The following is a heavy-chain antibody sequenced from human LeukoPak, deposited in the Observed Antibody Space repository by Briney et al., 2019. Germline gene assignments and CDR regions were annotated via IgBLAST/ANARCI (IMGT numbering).Heavy chain of an antibody. CDR1: GLTVTNAW. V-gene: IGHV3-7*03. J-gene: IGHJ4*02. Sequence: PGGSLRLSCAASGLTVTNAWMNWVRQAPGKGLEWVANIKQDGSQKYYVDSVKGRFTISRDNAKNSLYLQMNSLRAEDTAVYYCARVEGPWGQGTLVTVSS. CDR3: ARVEGP. CDR2: IKQDGSQK.